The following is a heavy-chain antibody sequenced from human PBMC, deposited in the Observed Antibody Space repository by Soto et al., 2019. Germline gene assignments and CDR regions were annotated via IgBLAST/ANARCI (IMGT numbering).Heavy chain of an antibody. V-gene: IGHV1-69*01. CDR3: VVFRAEGYGHLLGWFDP. CDR1: GGTFSSYA. J-gene: IGHJ5*02. CDR2: IIPIFGTA. Sequence: QVQLVQSGAEVKKPGSSVKVSCKASGGTFSSYAISWVRQAPGQGLEWMGGIIPIFGTANYAQKFQGRVTITADESTSTAYMELSSLRAEDTAVYYCVVFRAEGYGHLLGWFDPWGQGTLVTVSS. D-gene: IGHD5-12*01.